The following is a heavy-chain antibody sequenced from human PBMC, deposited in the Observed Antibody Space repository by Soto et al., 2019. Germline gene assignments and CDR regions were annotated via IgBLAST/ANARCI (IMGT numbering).Heavy chain of an antibody. Sequence: QVQLQESGPGLVKPSETLSLTCTVSPDSLNGHYWSWLRQTPGKELEWMGYIFYTGKTNYNSSLKRRVTMTINTFDNQFSLQLTSVTSADTAIYYCERGAGIVLVPDGIFDSWGQGTLVTVSS. CDR2: IFYTGKT. CDR3: ERGAGIVLVPDGIFDS. J-gene: IGHJ4*02. V-gene: IGHV4-59*11. CDR1: PDSLNGHY. D-gene: IGHD2-2*01.